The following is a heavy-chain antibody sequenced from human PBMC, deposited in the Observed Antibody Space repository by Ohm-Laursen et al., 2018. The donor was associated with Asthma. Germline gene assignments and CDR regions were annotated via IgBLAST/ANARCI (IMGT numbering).Heavy chain of an antibody. J-gene: IGHJ4*02. D-gene: IGHD1-26*01. CDR1: GYTFTSYV. CDR2: INTNTGNP. Sequence: GASVKVSCKASGYTFTSYVMNWVRQAPGQGLEWMGWINTNTGNPTYAQGFTGRFVFSLDTSVSTAYLQISSLKAEDTAVYYCARLHPNKVVGADDYWGQGTLVTVSS. V-gene: IGHV7-4-1*02. CDR3: ARLHPNKVVGADDY.